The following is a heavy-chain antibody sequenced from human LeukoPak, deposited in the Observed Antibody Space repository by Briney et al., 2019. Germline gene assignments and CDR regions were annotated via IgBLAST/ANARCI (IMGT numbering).Heavy chain of an antibody. CDR1: GGSISSYY. CDR3: ARSLSRYAVTTVIIGAFDI. Sequence: SQTLSLTCTVSGGSISSYYWSWIRQPPGKGLEWIGYIYYSGSTNYNPSLKSRVTISVDTSKNQFSLKLSSVTAADTAVYYCARSLSRYAVTTVIIGAFDIWGQGTMVTVSS. J-gene: IGHJ3*02. V-gene: IGHV4-59*01. CDR2: IYYSGST. D-gene: IGHD4-11*01.